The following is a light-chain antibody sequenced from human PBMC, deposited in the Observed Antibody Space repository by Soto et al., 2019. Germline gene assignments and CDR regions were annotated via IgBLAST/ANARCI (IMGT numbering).Light chain of an antibody. V-gene: IGKV3-15*01. CDR3: PQYSHWRT. Sequence: EIMMTQSPANVSVFPGERATLSCRASQSIDSDLAWYQQKPGHVPRLLIYGASTRATGVPARFSGSGYGTEFTLTIISLHSDDFAVYYCPQYSHWRTFGPGTKVEIK. CDR2: GAS. J-gene: IGKJ1*01. CDR1: QSIDSD.